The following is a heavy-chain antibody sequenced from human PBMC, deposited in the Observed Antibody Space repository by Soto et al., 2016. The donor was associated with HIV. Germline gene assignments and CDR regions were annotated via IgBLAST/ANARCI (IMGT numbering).Heavy chain of an antibody. CDR1: GFTFSSYW. Sequence: EVQLVESGGGLVQPGGSLRLSCAASGFTFSSYWMHWVRQAPGKGLVWVSLINSDGSSTSYADSVKGRLTISRDNAKNTLYLQMNSLRAEDTAVYYCASGGVPYIWGSYRHDYWGQGTLVTVSS. D-gene: IGHD3-16*02. CDR2: INSDGSST. V-gene: IGHV3-74*01. CDR3: ASGGVPYIWGSYRHDY. J-gene: IGHJ4*02.